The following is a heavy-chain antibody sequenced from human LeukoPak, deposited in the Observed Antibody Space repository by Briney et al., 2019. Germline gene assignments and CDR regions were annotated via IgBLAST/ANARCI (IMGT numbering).Heavy chain of an antibody. J-gene: IGHJ3*02. V-gene: IGHV1-2*02. CDR3: AREELERLGAFDI. CDR1: GYTFTGYY. D-gene: IGHD1-1*01. CDR2: INPNSGGT. Sequence: WASVKVSCKASGYTFTGYYMHWVRQAPGQGLEWMGWINPNSGGTNYAQKFQGRVTMTRDTSISTAYMELSRLRSDDTAVYYCAREELERLGAFDIWGQGTMVTVSS.